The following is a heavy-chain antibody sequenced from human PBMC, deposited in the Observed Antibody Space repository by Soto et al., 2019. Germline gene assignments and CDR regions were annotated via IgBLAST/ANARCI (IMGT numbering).Heavy chain of an antibody. CDR2: TYYRSKWYN. D-gene: IGHD1-26*01. Sequence: QSQTLSLTCAISGDSVSSNSAAWNWIRQSPSRGLEWLGRTYYRSKWYNDYAVSVKSRITINPDTSKNQFSLQLNSVTPEDTAVYYCARGGGSYSDYYYYYGMDVWGQGTTVTVSS. CDR3: ARGGGSYSDYYYYYGMDV. CDR1: GDSVSSNSAA. V-gene: IGHV6-1*01. J-gene: IGHJ6*02.